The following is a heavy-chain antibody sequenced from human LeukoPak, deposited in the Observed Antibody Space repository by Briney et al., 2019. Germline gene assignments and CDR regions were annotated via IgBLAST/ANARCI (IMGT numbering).Heavy chain of an antibody. D-gene: IGHD3-16*02. Sequence: GASVKVSCKASGYTFTGYYVHWVRQAPGQGLEWMGWINPNSGGTNYAQKFQGRVTMTRDTSISTAYMELSRLRSDDTAVYYCARDGDYVWGSYRFDYWGQGTLVTVSS. J-gene: IGHJ4*02. CDR1: GYTFTGYY. V-gene: IGHV1-2*02. CDR2: INPNSGGT. CDR3: ARDGDYVWGSYRFDY.